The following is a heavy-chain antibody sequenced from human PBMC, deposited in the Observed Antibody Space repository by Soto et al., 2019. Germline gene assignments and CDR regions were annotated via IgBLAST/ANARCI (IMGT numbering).Heavy chain of an antibody. CDR2: IWYDGSNK. CDR3: ARCFYHSRDYYYGMDI. Sequence: GGSLRLSCAASGFTFSSYGMHWVRQAPGKGLEWVAVIWYDGSNKYYADSVKGRFTISRDNSKNTLYLQMNSLRAEDTAVYYCARCFYHSRDYYYGMDIWGQGTTVTVSS. J-gene: IGHJ6*02. D-gene: IGHD3-16*01. CDR1: GFTFSSYG. V-gene: IGHV3-33*01.